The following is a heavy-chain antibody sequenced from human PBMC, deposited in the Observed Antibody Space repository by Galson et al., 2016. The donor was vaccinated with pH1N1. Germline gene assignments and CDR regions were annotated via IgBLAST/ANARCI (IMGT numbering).Heavy chain of an antibody. CDR1: GDSITSDNYY. J-gene: IGHJ6*03. D-gene: IGHD6-19*01. Sequence: SETLSLTCSVSGDSITSDNYYWDWIRQPPGKGLEWIGNVYHGGGTFFNPSLRSRVSISLDTSKNRFSLKLTSVTATDTAVYYYAGTKAVSGPLYMDVWGKGTTVTVSS. V-gene: IGHV4-39*07. CDR2: VYHGGGT. CDR3: AGTKAVSGPLYMDV.